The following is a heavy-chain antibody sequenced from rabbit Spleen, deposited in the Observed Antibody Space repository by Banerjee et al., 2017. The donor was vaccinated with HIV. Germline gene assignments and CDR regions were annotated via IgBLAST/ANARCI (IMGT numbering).Heavy chain of an antibody. CDR1: GFSFSNKAV. V-gene: IGHV1S45*01. Sequence: QEQLVESGGGLVKPEGSLKLSCTASGFSFSNKAVMCWVRQAPGKGLEWIACINAATAKPVYATWAKGRFTISRTSSTTVTLQMTSLTAADTATYFCARDGAGGSYFALWGPGTLVTVS. CDR2: INAATAKP. CDR3: ARDGAGGSYFAL. D-gene: IGHD8-1*01. J-gene: IGHJ4*01.